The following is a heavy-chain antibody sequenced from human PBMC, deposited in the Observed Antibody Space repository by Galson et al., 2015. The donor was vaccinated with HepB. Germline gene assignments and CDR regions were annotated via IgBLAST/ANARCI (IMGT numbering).Heavy chain of an antibody. J-gene: IGHJ4*02. CDR1: GFIYGDYA. V-gene: IGHV3-49*03. D-gene: IGHD3-3*01. CDR3: ANFWRGALDY. CDR2: IRSKAYGGTT. Sequence: SLRLACAASGFIYGDYAMSWFRQAPGKGLVGVGFIRSKAYGGTTKFAASVKGRFTISRDDSKSIAYLQMTSLRIGDTAVYYCANFWRGALDYWGQGILVTVSS.